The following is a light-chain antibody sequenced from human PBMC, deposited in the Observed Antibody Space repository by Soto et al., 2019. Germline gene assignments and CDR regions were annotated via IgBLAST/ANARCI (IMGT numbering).Light chain of an antibody. CDR3: LRYGDSRPAYT. V-gene: IGKV3-20*01. CDR2: GAS. Sequence: EIVLTQSPGTLSLSPGERATLSCRASQSVSSRNLAWYRQKPGPAPGLLIYGASNSATGIPDRFSGSGSETDFTLTISILEPEDFAVYYCLRYGDSRPAYTFGQGTKLEIK. J-gene: IGKJ2*01. CDR1: QSVSSRN.